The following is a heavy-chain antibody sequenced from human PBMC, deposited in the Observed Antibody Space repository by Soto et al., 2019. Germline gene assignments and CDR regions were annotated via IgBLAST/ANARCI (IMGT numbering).Heavy chain of an antibody. CDR3: ARQHWLVLNAFDI. CDR1: GGSISSYY. Sequence: QVQLQESGPGLVKPSETLSLTCTVSGGSISSYYWSWIRQPPGKGLEWIGYIYYSGSTNYNPSLKSRVTISVDTSQKPFSLKLRSVTAADTAVYYCARQHWLVLNAFDIWGQGTMVTVSS. CDR2: IYYSGST. J-gene: IGHJ3*02. V-gene: IGHV4-59*01. D-gene: IGHD6-19*01.